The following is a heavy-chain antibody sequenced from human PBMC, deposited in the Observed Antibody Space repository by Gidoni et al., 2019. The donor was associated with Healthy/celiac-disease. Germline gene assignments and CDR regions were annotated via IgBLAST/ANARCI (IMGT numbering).Heavy chain of an antibody. Sequence: QVQLVQSGAEVKKPGASVKVSCKASGYTFTSYGIRWVRQAPGQGLEWMGWISAYNGNTNYAQKLQGRVTMTTDTSKSTAYMELRSLISDDTAVYYCARDPRIATRNNWFDPWGQGTLVTVSS. CDR2: ISAYNGNT. CDR1: GYTFTSYG. D-gene: IGHD6-13*01. CDR3: ARDPRIATRNNWFDP. V-gene: IGHV1-18*01. J-gene: IGHJ5*02.